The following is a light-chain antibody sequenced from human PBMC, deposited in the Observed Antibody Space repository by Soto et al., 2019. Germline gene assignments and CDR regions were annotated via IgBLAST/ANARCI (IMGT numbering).Light chain of an antibody. J-gene: IGLJ1*01. CDR1: SSDVGSYNL. CDR3: CSYAGSSTFV. V-gene: IGLV2-23*01. CDR2: EGS. Sequence: QSVLTQPASVSGSPGQSITISCTGTSSDVGSYNLVSWYQQHPGKAPKLMISEGSKRPSGVSNRFSGSKSGNTASLTISGLQAEDEADYYCCSYAGSSTFVFGTGPKVTVL.